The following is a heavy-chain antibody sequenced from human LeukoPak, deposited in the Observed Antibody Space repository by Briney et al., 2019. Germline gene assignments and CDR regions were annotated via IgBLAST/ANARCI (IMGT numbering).Heavy chain of an antibody. CDR2: ISAYNGNT. CDR3: ALLGEELSMMSWFDP. J-gene: IGHJ5*02. CDR1: GYTFTSYG. D-gene: IGHD3-16*01. Sequence: ASVKVSCKASGYTFTSYGISWVRQTPGQGLEWMGWISAYNGNTNYAQKLQGRVTMTTDTSTSTAYMELRRLRSDDTAVYYCALLGEELSMMSWFDPWGQGTLVTVSS. V-gene: IGHV1-18*01.